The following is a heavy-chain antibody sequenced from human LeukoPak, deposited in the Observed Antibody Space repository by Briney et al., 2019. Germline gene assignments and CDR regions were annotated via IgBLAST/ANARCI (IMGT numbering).Heavy chain of an antibody. J-gene: IGHJ4*02. CDR2: ISGSGGST. D-gene: IGHD4-11*01. CDR3: AKKGVYRVTTSASVDY. V-gene: IGHV3-23*01. Sequence: GGSLRLSCAASGFTFSSYAMGWVRQAPGKGLEWVSAISGSGGSTYYADSVKGRFTISRDNSKNTLYLQMNSLRAEGAAVYYCAKKGVYRVTTSASVDYWGQGTLVTVSS. CDR1: GFTFSSYA.